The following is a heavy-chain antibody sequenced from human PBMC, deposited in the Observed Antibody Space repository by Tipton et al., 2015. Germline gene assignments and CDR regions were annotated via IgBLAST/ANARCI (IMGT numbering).Heavy chain of an antibody. CDR1: GGSVSSANYY. CDR2: ISYSGST. D-gene: IGHD5-24*01. CDR3: ARDLEHGMDV. V-gene: IGHV4-61*01. J-gene: IGHJ6*02. Sequence: LRLSCSVSGGSVSSANYYWSWIRQPPGKGLEWIGYISYSGSTHYNPSVKSRVTISVDTSKNQFSLTLNSVAAADTAVYYCARDLEHGMDVWGHGTTVTVSS.